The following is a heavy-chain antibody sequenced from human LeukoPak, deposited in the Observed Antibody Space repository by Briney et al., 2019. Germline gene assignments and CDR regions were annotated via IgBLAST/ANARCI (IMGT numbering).Heavy chain of an antibody. J-gene: IGHJ4*02. Sequence: TGGSLRLTCAASESIVSSRFMAWVRQAPGKGLEWVSVVDGGSKTYYADSVKGRFTISRDNSKNTLYLQKNNMRAEDTAVYFCGRDDADVQNYGIQYWGQGTLVTVSS. CDR3: GRDDADVQNYGIQY. CDR2: VDGGSKT. D-gene: IGHD5-24*01. V-gene: IGHV3-53*01. CDR1: ESIVSSRF.